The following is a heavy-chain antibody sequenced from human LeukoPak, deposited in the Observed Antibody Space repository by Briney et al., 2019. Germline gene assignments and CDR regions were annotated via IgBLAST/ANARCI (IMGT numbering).Heavy chain of an antibody. CDR2: INPNSGGT. Sequence: ASVKVSCKASGYTFTGYYMHWVRQAPGQGLEWMGWINPNSGGTNYAQKFQGRVTMTRDTSISTAYMELSRLRSDDTAVYYCARDLGQYSSGWELYYYYGMDVWGQGTTVTVSS. CDR3: ARDLGQYSSGWELYYYYGMDV. CDR1: GYTFTGYY. V-gene: IGHV1-2*02. D-gene: IGHD6-19*01. J-gene: IGHJ6*02.